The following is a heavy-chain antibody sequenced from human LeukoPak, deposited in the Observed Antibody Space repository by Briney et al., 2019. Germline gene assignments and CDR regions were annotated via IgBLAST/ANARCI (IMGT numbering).Heavy chain of an antibody. V-gene: IGHV3-23*01. CDR2: ISGSGIST. D-gene: IGHD3-10*01. CDR1: GFTFSSYA. CDR3: AKFEGAGVRGVIIDYYYYYGMDV. Sequence: GGSLRLSCAASGFTFSSYAMSWVCQAPGKGLEWVLSISGSGISTYHADSVKGRFTISRDNSKNTLYLQMNSLRAEDTAVYYCAKFEGAGVRGVIIDYYYYYGMDVWGQGTTVTVSS. J-gene: IGHJ6*02.